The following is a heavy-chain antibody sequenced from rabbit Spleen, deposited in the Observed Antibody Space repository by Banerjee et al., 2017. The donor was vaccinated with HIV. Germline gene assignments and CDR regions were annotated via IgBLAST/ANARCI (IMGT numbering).Heavy chain of an antibody. D-gene: IGHD1-1*01. CDR3: ARQWDL. CDR2: IDTGSSGFT. CDR1: GFSFSRSYY. J-gene: IGHJ3*01. V-gene: IGHV1S40*01. Sequence: QSLEESGGDLVKPGGTLTLTCTASGFSFSRSYYICWVRQAPEKGLEWIACIDTGSSGFTYFATWAKGRFTCSKTSSTTVTLQMTRLTAADTATYFCARQWDLWGQGTLVTVS.